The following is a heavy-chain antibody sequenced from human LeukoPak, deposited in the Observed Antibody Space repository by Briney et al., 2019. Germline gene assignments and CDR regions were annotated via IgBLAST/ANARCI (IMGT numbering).Heavy chain of an antibody. CDR1: GFTFSTYA. CDR3: AKALYGSNTV. Sequence: GGSLRLSCAASGFTFSTYAMGWVRQAPGEGLRWVSSISGNGVTAYYADSVKGRFTISRDNSKNTLYLQMNSLRAEDTALYYCAKALYGSNTVWGQGTLVTVSS. V-gene: IGHV3-23*01. J-gene: IGHJ4*02. D-gene: IGHD4-23*01. CDR2: ISGNGVTA.